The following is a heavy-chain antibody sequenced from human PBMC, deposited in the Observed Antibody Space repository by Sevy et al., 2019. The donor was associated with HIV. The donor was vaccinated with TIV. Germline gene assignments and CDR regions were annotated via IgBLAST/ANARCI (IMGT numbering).Heavy chain of an antibody. CDR3: ARRSPQFFKYYDFWSGYPYYYGMDV. D-gene: IGHD3-3*01. V-gene: IGHV1-69*13. J-gene: IGHJ6*02. CDR1: GGTFSSYA. CDR2: IIPIFGTA. Sequence: ASVKVSCKASGGTFSSYAISWVRQAPGQGLEWMGGIIPIFGTANYAQKFQGRVTITADESTSTAYMELSSLRSEDTAEYYCARRSPQFFKYYDFWSGYPYYYGMDVWGQGTTVTVSS.